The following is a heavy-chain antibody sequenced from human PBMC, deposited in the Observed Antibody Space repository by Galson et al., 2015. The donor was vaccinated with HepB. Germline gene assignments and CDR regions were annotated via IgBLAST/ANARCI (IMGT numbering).Heavy chain of an antibody. D-gene: IGHD3-16*02. CDR2: FDPEDGET. J-gene: IGHJ3*02. CDR1: GYTLTELS. V-gene: IGHV1-24*01. Sequence: SVKVSCKVSGYTLTELSMHWVRQAPGKGLEWMGGFDPEDGETIYAQKFQGRVTMTEDTSTDTAYMELSSLRSEDTAVYYCATGNSIMITFGGVIGGDAFDIWGQGTMVTVSS. CDR3: ATGNSIMITFGGVIGGDAFDI.